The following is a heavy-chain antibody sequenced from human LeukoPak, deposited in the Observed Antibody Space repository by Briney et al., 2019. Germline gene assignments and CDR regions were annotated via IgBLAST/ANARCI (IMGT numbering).Heavy chain of an antibody. CDR1: GFTFSSYE. J-gene: IGHJ3*02. CDR3: GAGRQYVGAFDI. Sequence: GGSLRLSCAASGFTFSSYELYWVRQAPGKGLEWISYISSSSTIIKYADSVRGRFTISRDDARESLYLQMSSLRADDTAIYYCGAGRQYVGAFDIWGQGTLVTVSS. CDR2: ISSSSTII. D-gene: IGHD3-16*01. V-gene: IGHV3-48*03.